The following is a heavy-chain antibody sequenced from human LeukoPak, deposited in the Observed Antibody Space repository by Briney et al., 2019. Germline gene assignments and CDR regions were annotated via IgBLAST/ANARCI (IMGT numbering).Heavy chain of an antibody. D-gene: IGHD3-9*01. Sequence: GASVKVSCKASGGTFISYAISWVRQAPGQGLEWMGGIIPIFGTANYAQKFQGRVTITADESTSTAYMELSSLRSEDTAVYYCARASLPFDWLLLLGYWGQGTLVTVSS. CDR2: IIPIFGTA. J-gene: IGHJ4*02. V-gene: IGHV1-69*13. CDR1: GGTFISYA. CDR3: ARASLPFDWLLLLGY.